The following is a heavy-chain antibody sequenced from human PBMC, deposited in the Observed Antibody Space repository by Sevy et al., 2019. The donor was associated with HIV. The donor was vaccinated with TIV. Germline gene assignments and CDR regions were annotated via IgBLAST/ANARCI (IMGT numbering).Heavy chain of an antibody. CDR3: AREGGLMGAYYYFDY. CDR1: GVAFTSYS. J-gene: IGHJ4*02. CDR2: ISGSGTTI. Sequence: GGSLRLSCVASGVAFTSYSMNWVRQTPGKGLEWVSYISGSGTTIYYADSVKGGFTISRDNAKNSLYLQMNSLRDEDTAVYYCAREGGLMGAYYYFDYWGQGTLVTVSS. V-gene: IGHV3-48*02. D-gene: IGHD1-26*01.